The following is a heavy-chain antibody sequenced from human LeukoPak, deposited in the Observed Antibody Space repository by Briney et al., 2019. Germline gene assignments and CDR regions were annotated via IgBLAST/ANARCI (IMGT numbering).Heavy chain of an antibody. J-gene: IGHJ4*02. CDR2: ISYDGSDK. CDR3: VVTITDY. CDR1: GFTFNRYA. D-gene: IGHD4-17*01. V-gene: IGHV3-30-3*01. Sequence: GRSLRLSCAASGFTFNRYAMHWVRQAPGKGLEWVAVISYDGSDKYYADSVKGRFTISRDNSKNTLYLQTNSLRAEDTAVYYCVVTITDYWGQGTLVTVSS.